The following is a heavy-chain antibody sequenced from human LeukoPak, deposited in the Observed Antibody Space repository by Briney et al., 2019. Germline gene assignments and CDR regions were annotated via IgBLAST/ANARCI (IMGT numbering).Heavy chain of an antibody. CDR1: GGSISSYF. J-gene: IGHJ5*02. D-gene: IGHD1-26*01. CDR2: IYDSGST. V-gene: IGHV4-59*01. CDR3: ARESSYLQGWRVGDWFDP. Sequence: PSETLSLTCTVSGGSISSYFWNWSRQPPGKGLEWIGSIYDSGSTNYNPSLKSRVTMSVDMSNNQFSLKLGSVTAADTAVYYCARESSYLQGWRVGDWFDPWGQGNLVTVSS.